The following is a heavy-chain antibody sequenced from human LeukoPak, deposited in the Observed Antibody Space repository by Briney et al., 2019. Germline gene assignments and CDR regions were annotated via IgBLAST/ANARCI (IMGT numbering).Heavy chain of an antibody. J-gene: IGHJ6*02. CDR3: ARAPRVWSGYIYYYGMDV. CDR2: IIPIFGTA. V-gene: IGHV1-69*13. Sequence: GASVKVSCKASGGTFSSYAISWVRQAPGQGLEWMGGIIPIFGTANYAQKFQGRVTITADESTSTAYMELSSLRSEDTAVYYCARAPRVWSGYIYYYGMDVWGQGTTVTVSS. D-gene: IGHD3-3*01. CDR1: GGTFSSYA.